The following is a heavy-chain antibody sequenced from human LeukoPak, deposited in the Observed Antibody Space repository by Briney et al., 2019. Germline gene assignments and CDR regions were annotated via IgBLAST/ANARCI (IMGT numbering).Heavy chain of an antibody. CDR1: GYTFTSYG. CDR2: ISAYNGNT. V-gene: IGHV1-18*01. D-gene: IGHD1-26*01. J-gene: IGHJ6*03. CDR3: ASAPELNYYYYYMDV. Sequence: ASVKVSCKASGYTFTSYGISWVRQAPGQGLEWMEWISAYNGNTNYAQKLQGRVTMTTDTSTSTAYMELRSLRSDDTAVYYCASAPELNYYYYYMDVWGKGTTVTVSS.